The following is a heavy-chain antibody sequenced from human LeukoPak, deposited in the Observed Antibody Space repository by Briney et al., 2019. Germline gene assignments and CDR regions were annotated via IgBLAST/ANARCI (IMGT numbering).Heavy chain of an antibody. J-gene: IGHJ4*02. CDR2: ISGSGGST. Sequence: PGGSLRLSCAASGFTFSSYAMSWVRQAPGKGLEWVSAISGSGGSTYYADSVKGRFTNSRDNSKNTLYLQMNSLRAEDTAVYYCAKDRYSSSWYDYWGQGTLVTVSS. CDR3: AKDRYSSSWYDY. D-gene: IGHD6-13*01. V-gene: IGHV3-23*01. CDR1: GFTFSSYA.